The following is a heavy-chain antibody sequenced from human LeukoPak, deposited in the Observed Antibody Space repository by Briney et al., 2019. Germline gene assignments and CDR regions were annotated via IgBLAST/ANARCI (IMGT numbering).Heavy chain of an antibody. CDR3: ARVDYYDSSGKINWFDP. D-gene: IGHD3-22*01. V-gene: IGHV1-18*01. Sequence: ASVKVSCKTSGYTFTSYGISWVRQAPGQGLEWMGWISAYNGNTNYAQKLQGRVTMTTDTSTSTAYMELRSLRSDDTAVYYCARVDYYDSSGKINWFDPWGQGTLVTVSS. J-gene: IGHJ5*02. CDR1: GYTFTSYG. CDR2: ISAYNGNT.